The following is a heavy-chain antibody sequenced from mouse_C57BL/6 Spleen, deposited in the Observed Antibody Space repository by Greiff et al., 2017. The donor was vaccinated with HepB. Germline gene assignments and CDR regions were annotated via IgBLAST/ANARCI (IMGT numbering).Heavy chain of an antibody. Sequence: QVQLQQPGAELVMPGASVKLSCKASGYTFTSYWMHWVKQRPGQGLEWIGEIDPSDSYTNYTQKFKGKSTLTVDKSSSTAYMQLSSLTSEDSAVYYCARGINYWAWFAYWGQGTLVTVSA. V-gene: IGHV1-69*01. CDR2: IDPSDSYT. J-gene: IGHJ3*01. CDR3: ARGINYWAWFAY. CDR1: GYTFTSYW. D-gene: IGHD2-1*01.